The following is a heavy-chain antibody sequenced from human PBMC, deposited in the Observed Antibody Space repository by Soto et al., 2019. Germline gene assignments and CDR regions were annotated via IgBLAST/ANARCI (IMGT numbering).Heavy chain of an antibody. V-gene: IGHV1-69*13. Sequence: RASVKVSCKASGYTFTSYYMHWVRQAPGQGLEWMGGIIPIFGTANYAQKFQGRVTITADESTSTAYMELSSLRSEDTAVYYCASPPWQSFRDSSGYYPNYYYYGMDVWGQGTTVTVSS. CDR3: ASPPWQSFRDSSGYYPNYYYYGMDV. CDR1: GYTFTSYY. CDR2: IIPIFGTA. D-gene: IGHD3-22*01. J-gene: IGHJ6*02.